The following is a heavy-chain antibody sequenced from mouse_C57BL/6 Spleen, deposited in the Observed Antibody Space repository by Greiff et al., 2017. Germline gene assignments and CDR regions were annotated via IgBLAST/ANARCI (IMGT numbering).Heavy chain of an antibody. V-gene: IGHV1-15*01. CDR3: TRASYYGSSHSAWFAY. Sequence: QVQLQQSGAELVRPGASVTLSCKASGYTFTDYEMHWVKQTPVHGLEWIGAIDPETGGTAYNQKFKGKAILTADKSSSTAYMELRSLTSEDSAVYCCTRASYYGSSHSAWFAYWGQGTLVTVSA. D-gene: IGHD1-1*01. CDR2: IDPETGGT. CDR1: GYTFTDYE. J-gene: IGHJ3*01.